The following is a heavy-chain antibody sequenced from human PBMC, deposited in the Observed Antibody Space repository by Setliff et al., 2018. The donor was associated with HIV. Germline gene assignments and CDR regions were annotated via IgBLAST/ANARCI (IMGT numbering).Heavy chain of an antibody. Sequence: SETLSLTCLVFSYSITDGNYWGWIRQSPGKGLEWIGSIYSTGHTYYNPSHKRRLTMSVDTAKSRFSLKLTSVTAADTAVYYCARDRALRFSKSPSFNYFDVWGQGALVTVSS. CDR1: SYSITDGNY. J-gene: IGHJ4*02. V-gene: IGHV4-38-2*02. CDR3: ARDRALRFSKSPSFNYFDV. CDR2: IYSTGHT. D-gene: IGHD3-10*01.